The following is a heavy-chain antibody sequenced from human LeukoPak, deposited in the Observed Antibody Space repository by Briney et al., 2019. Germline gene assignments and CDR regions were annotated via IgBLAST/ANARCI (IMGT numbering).Heavy chain of an antibody. J-gene: IGHJ5*02. CDR2: ISGSGGST. V-gene: IGHV3-23*01. CDR3: ARAQEGGSRKGSWFDP. D-gene: IGHD2-15*01. Sequence: GGTLRLSCAASGFTFSNYGMSWVRQAPGKGLEWVSAISGSGGSTNYADSVKGRFTISRDNSKNTLYLQMNSLRAEDTAVYYCARAQEGGSRKGSWFDPWGQGTLVTVSS. CDR1: GFTFSNYG.